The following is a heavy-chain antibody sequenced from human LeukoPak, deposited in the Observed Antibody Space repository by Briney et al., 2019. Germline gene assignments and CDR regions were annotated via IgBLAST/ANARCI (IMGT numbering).Heavy chain of an antibody. D-gene: IGHD6-13*01. J-gene: IGHJ6*03. Sequence: GGSLRLSCAASGFTFSGSAMHWVRQASGKGLEWVGRIRSKANSYATAYAASVKGRFTISRDDSKNTAYLQMNSLKTEDTAVYYCTREQLVPSYYYYYYMDVWGKGTTVTVSS. V-gene: IGHV3-73*01. CDR3: TREQLVPSYYYYYYMDV. CDR2: IRSKANSYAT. CDR1: GFTFSGSA.